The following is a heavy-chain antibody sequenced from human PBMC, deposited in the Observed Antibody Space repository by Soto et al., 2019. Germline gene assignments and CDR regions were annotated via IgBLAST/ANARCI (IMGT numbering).Heavy chain of an antibody. D-gene: IGHD6-13*01. V-gene: IGHV4-30-2*01. Sequence: PSETLSLTCAVSGGSISSGGYSWSWIRQPPGKGLEWIGYIYHSGSTYYNPSLKSRVTISVDRSKNQFSLKLSSVTAADTAVYYCALKSSRPTNNGFDPWGQGTLVTVSS. J-gene: IGHJ5*02. CDR1: GGSISSGGYS. CDR3: ALKSSRPTNNGFDP. CDR2: IYHSGST.